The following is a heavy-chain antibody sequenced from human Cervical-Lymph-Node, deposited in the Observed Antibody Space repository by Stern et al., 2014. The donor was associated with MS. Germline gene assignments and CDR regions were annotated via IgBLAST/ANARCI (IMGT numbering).Heavy chain of an antibody. CDR3: ARVDDFWSGYYYYGMDV. CDR2: IKQDGSDK. V-gene: IGHV3-7*01. D-gene: IGHD3-3*01. Sequence: EVQLVESGGGLVQPGGSLRLSCAASGFTFSSYWMSWVRQAPGQGLEWVANIKQDGSDKYYVDSVKGRFTISRDNAKNSLYLQMNSLRAEDTAVYYCARVDDFWSGYYYYGMDVWGQGTTVTVSS. J-gene: IGHJ6*02. CDR1: GFTFSSYW.